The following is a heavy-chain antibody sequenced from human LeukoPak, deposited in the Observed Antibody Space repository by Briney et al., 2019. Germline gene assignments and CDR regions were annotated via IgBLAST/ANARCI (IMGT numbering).Heavy chain of an antibody. V-gene: IGHV1-45*02. CDR3: ASAYSGYDFLDV. D-gene: IGHD5-12*01. CDR1: GYTFTGYY. J-gene: IGHJ6*04. Sequence: ASVKVSCKASGYTFTGYYLHWVRQAPGQGLEWMGWITPFNGNTNYAQKFQDRVTITRDRSMSTAYMELSSLRSEDTAMYYCASAYSGYDFLDVWGKGTTVTVSS. CDR2: ITPFNGNT.